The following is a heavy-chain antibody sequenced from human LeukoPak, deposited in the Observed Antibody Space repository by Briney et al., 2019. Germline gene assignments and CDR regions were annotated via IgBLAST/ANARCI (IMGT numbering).Heavy chain of an antibody. CDR2: VNNDGSST. CDR1: GFIFSNYW. D-gene: IGHD5/OR15-5a*01. Sequence: GGSLRLSCAASGFIFSNYWMHWVRQAPGKGLVRVSRVNNDGSSTTYADSVKGRFTISRDNAKNTLYLQMNSLRAEDTAAYYCAKGGLRVTDYWGQGTLVTVSS. V-gene: IGHV3-74*03. J-gene: IGHJ4*02. CDR3: AKGGLRVTDY.